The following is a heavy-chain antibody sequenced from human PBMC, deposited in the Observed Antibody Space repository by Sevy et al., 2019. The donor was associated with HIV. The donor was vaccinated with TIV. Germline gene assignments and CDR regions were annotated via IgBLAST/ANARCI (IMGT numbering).Heavy chain of an antibody. Sequence: SETLSLTCTVSGGSISSSSYYWGWIRQPPGKGLEWIGSIYYSGSTYYNPSLMSRVTISVDTSKNQFSLKLSSVTAADTAVYYCARRVAAAGNHYFDYWGQGTLVTVSS. D-gene: IGHD6-13*01. CDR2: IYYSGST. V-gene: IGHV4-39*01. J-gene: IGHJ4*02. CDR3: ARRVAAAGNHYFDY. CDR1: GGSISSSSYY.